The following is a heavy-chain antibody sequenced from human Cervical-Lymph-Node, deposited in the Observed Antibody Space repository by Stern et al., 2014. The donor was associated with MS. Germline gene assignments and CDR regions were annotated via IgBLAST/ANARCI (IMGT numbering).Heavy chain of an antibody. CDR2: TYHSGSA. CDR1: GGSISSDNW. J-gene: IGHJ4*02. Sequence: QLQLQEAGPGLVKPSGTLSLTCAVSGGSISSDNWWSWVRQPPGKGLEWIGETYHSGSAHYNPSLKSRVSITVDKSKDHFSLTMTSVTATDTAVYYCARMWELPEGYFDYWGQGILVTVSS. V-gene: IGHV4-4*02. D-gene: IGHD1-26*01. CDR3: ARMWELPEGYFDY.